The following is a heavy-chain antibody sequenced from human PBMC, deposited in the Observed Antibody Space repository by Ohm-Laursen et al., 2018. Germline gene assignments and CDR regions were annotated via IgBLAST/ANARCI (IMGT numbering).Heavy chain of an antibody. CDR2: INNNGANT. D-gene: IGHD3-10*01. J-gene: IGHJ4*02. V-gene: IGHV3-23*01. CDR1: GFSFSGDA. CDR3: ARDSSGSGGDSDY. Sequence: SLRLSCAASGFSFSGDAMSWVRQAPGKGPEGVSTINNNGANTSYADSVKGRFTISRDNAKSSLYLQMYSLRAEDTAVYYCARDSSGSGGDSDYWGQGTLVTVSS.